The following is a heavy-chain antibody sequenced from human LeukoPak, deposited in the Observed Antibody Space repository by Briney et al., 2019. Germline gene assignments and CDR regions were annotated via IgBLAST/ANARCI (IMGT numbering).Heavy chain of an antibody. J-gene: IGHJ3*02. V-gene: IGHV4-4*07. D-gene: IGHD6-13*01. CDR1: GGSISSYY. CDR3: AIAAAGLLHDAFDI. CDR2: IYRTGST. Sequence: SETLSLTCTVSGGSISSYYWSWIRQPAGKGLEFIGRIYRTGSTTSNPSLQDRLTISIDTSKNQFSLQLTSVTAADTAVYYCAIAAAGLLHDAFDIWGQGTMVTVSS.